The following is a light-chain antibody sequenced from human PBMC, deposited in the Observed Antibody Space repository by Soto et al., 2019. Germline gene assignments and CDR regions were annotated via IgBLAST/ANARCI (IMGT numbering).Light chain of an antibody. Sequence: QSALTQPPSASGYPGQSVAISCTGTSSDVGGYNYVSWYQQHPGKAPKLMMYEVNKRPSGVPDRFSGSKSGNTASLTVSGLQAEDEADYYCSSYPGSSIVFATGPKYTVL. CDR1: SSDVGGYNY. CDR2: EVN. J-gene: IGLJ1*01. CDR3: SSYPGSSIV. V-gene: IGLV2-8*01.